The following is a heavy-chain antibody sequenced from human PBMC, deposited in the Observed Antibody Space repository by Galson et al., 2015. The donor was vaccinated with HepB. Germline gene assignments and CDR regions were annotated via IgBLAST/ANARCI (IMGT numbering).Heavy chain of an antibody. CDR2: IYSGGRT. CDR3: AREANSGWWYFDY. J-gene: IGHJ4*02. V-gene: IGHV3-66*01. D-gene: IGHD6-19*01. Sequence: SLRLSCAASGFTVSSNYMSWVRQAPGKGLEWVSLIYSGGRTYYADSVKGRFTISRDNSKNTLYLQMNSLRAEDTAVYYCAREANSGWWYFDYWGQGTLVTVSS. CDR1: GFTVSSNY.